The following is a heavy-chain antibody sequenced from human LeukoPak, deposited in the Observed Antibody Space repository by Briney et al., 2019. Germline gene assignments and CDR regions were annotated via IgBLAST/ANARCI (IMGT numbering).Heavy chain of an antibody. Sequence: PSETLSLTCTVSGGSISSSSYYWGWVRQPPGEGLEWIGSIYYSGSTNYNPSLKSRVTISVDTSKNQFSLKLSSVTAADTAVYYCARHVRFGYCSSTSCYLGFDPWGQGTLVTVSS. V-gene: IGHV4-39*01. CDR2: IYYSGST. CDR1: GGSISSSSYY. CDR3: ARHVRFGYCSSTSCYLGFDP. D-gene: IGHD2-2*01. J-gene: IGHJ5*02.